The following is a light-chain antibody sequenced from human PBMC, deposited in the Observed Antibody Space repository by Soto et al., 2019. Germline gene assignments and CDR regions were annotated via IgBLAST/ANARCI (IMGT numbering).Light chain of an antibody. CDR3: XXXXNYPPT. CDR1: QDIRID. J-gene: IGKJ1*01. V-gene: IGKV1-17*01. Sequence: DIQMTQSPSSLSASVGDRVTITCRASQDIRIDLGWFQQKPGKAPKRLIYAASSLQSGLPSRFSGSGSGTEVTLTLSSLQPEXXATXXXXXXXNYPPTFGQGTKVEI. CDR2: AAS.